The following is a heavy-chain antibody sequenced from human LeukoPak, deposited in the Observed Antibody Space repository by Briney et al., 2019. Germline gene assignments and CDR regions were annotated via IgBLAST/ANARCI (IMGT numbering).Heavy chain of an antibody. J-gene: IGHJ3*02. CDR1: GFTFSSYG. CDR2: IRYDGSNK. D-gene: IGHD5-24*01. Sequence: GGSLRLSCAASGFTFSSYGMHWVRQAPGKGLEGVAFIRYDGSNKYYADSVKGRFTISRDNSKNTLYLQMNSLRAEDTAVYYCYIRRDGYNRAFDIWGQGTMVTVSS. V-gene: IGHV3-30*02. CDR3: YIRRDGYNRAFDI.